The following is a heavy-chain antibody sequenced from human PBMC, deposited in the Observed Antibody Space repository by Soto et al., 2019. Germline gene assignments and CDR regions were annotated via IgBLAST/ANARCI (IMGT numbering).Heavy chain of an antibody. CDR2: IYYSGST. Sequence: SETLSLTCTVSGGSISSYYWSWIRQPPGKGLEWIGYIYYSGSTNYNPSLKSRVTISVDTSKNQFSLKLSSVTAADTAVYCCARGWDYGDYSSAFDIWGQGTMVTVSS. CDR3: ARGWDYGDYSSAFDI. J-gene: IGHJ3*02. D-gene: IGHD4-17*01. V-gene: IGHV4-59*01. CDR1: GGSISSYY.